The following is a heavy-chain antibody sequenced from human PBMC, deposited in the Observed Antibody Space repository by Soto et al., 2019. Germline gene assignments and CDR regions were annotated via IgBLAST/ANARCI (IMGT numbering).Heavy chain of an antibody. Sequence: PGGSVRHSCAASGFTFSDYAMTWVRQAPGKGLEWVSIITGNGGSTYYADSVKGRFTISRDNSQNTLYLQMNSLRVEDTAGYYCSRSKFHILDGSYVYLGQGTPVPFSS. CDR1: GFTFSDYA. J-gene: IGHJ4*02. V-gene: IGHV3-23*01. CDR2: ITGNGGST. D-gene: IGHD3-9*01. CDR3: SRSKFHILDGSYVY.